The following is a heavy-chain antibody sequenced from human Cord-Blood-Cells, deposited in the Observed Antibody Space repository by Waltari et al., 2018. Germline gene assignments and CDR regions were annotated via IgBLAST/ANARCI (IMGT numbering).Heavy chain of an antibody. CDR2: IIPIFGTA. J-gene: IGHJ4*02. Sequence: QLVQSGAEVKKPGPSVKVSCKASGGTFSSYAISWVRQAPGQGLEWMGGIIPIFGTANYAQKFQGRVTITADESTSTAYMELSSLRSEDTAVYYCARLPTLRYNWNYFDYWGQGTLVTVSS. V-gene: IGHV1-69*01. D-gene: IGHD1-20*01. CDR3: ARLPTLRYNWNYFDY. CDR1: GGTFSSYA.